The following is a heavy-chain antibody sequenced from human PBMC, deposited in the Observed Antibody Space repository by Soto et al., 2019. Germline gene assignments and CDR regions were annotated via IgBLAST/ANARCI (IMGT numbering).Heavy chain of an antibody. V-gene: IGHV3-20*04. CDR1: GFTFDDYG. Sequence: EVQLVESGGGVVRPGGSLRLSCAASGFTFDDYGMSWVRQAPGKGLEWVSGINWNGGSTGYADSVKGRFTISRDNAKNPLYLQMNSLRAEVTSLYYCARLCSSVWYGPGRYWGQGTLVTVSS. CDR3: ARLCSSVWYGPGRY. CDR2: INWNGGST. J-gene: IGHJ4*02. D-gene: IGHD6-19*01.